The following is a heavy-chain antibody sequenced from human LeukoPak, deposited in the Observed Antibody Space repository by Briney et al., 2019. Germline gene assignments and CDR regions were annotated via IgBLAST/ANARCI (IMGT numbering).Heavy chain of an antibody. CDR3: AKGSYYDSSGSFYFDY. Sequence: GGSLRLSCAASGFTFSSYAMSWVRQAPGKGLEWVSGISGSGDNTYYADSVKGRFTISRDNTKNTLYVQVNSLGTEDTAAYYCAKGSYYDSSGSFYFDYWGQGTLVTVSS. D-gene: IGHD3-22*01. CDR1: GFTFSSYA. V-gene: IGHV3-23*01. CDR2: ISGSGDNT. J-gene: IGHJ4*02.